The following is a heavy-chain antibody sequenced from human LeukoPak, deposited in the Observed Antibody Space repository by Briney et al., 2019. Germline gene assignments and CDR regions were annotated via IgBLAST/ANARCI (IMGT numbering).Heavy chain of an antibody. V-gene: IGHV3-74*01. J-gene: IGHJ4*02. CDR2: INIDGSIT. Sequence: GGSLRLSCAASGFSVNNYWMHWVCQAPGKGLVWVSRINIDGSITNYADSVKGRFTISRDNAKNTLDLQMNSLRPEDTAVYYCARDFVGDQDYWGQGTLVTVSS. CDR1: GFSVNNYW. D-gene: IGHD2-21*01. CDR3: ARDFVGDQDY.